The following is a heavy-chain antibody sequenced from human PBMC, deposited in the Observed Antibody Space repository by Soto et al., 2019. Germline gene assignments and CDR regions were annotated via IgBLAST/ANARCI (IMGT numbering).Heavy chain of an antibody. V-gene: IGHV4-30-2*01. J-gene: IGHJ6*02. Sequence: QLQLQESGSGLVKPSQTLSLTCAVSGGSISSGGYSWSWIRQPPGKGLERIGYIYHSGSTYYNPRRVSRVSMSVDWSNNQFSLKRISVAVAYTAVSYCHARGLRPAAGNGEYYYYGMDVCGQGTTVTVAS. D-gene: IGHD2-2*01. CDR1: GGSISSGGYS. CDR2: IYHSGST. CDR3: HARGLRPAAGNGEYYYYGMDV.